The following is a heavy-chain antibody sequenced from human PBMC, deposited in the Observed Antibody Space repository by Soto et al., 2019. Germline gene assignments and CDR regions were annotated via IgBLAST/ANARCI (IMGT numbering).Heavy chain of an antibody. V-gene: IGHV3-30*15. CDR2: ISYEGSNT. Sequence: QVHLLESGGGVVQPGKSLRLSCVASGFSFDTYAIHWVRQAPGKGLQWVALISYEGSNTYYADSVRGRFTISRDNSKNTLYLQMGTLRPEDSGVYYCARVTPGNNLYYFSGLDVWGQGTSVTVSS. D-gene: IGHD1-1*01. J-gene: IGHJ6*02. CDR1: GFSFDTYA. CDR3: ARVTPGNNLYYFSGLDV.